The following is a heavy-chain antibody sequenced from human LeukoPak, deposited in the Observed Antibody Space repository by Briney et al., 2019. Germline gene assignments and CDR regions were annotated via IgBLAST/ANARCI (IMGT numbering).Heavy chain of an antibody. CDR2: ISTNSANT. CDR1: GFTFSTYG. Sequence: GGSLRLSCTASGFTFSTYGMNWVRQAPGKGLEWVSTISTNSANTYYTDSVKGRFTISRDNSKNTLFLQMNSLRAEDTAVYYCAKGQSTIATRSFDSWGQGTLDTVSS. V-gene: IGHV3-23*01. CDR3: AKGQSTIATRSFDS. J-gene: IGHJ4*02. D-gene: IGHD6-6*01.